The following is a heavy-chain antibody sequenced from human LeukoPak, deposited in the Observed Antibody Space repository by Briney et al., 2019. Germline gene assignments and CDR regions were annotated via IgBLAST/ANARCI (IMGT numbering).Heavy chain of an antibody. D-gene: IGHD4-23*01. CDR2: IYYSGST. J-gene: IGHJ4*02. Sequence: SETLSLTCTVSGGSISSYYWSWIRQPPGKGLEWIGYIYYSGSTNYNPSLKSRVTISVDTSKNQFSLKLSSVTAADTAVYYCASGGNGGDYWGQGTLVTVSS. CDR3: ASGGNGGDY. V-gene: IGHV4-59*01. CDR1: GGSISSYY.